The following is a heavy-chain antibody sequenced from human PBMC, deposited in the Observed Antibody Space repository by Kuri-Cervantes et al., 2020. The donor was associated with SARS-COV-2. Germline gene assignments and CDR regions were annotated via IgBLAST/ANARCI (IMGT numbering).Heavy chain of an antibody. CDR2: IIPIFGTA. J-gene: IGHJ4*02. D-gene: IGHD2-15*01. Sequence: SVKVSCKASGGTFSSYAISWVRQAPGQGLEWMGGIIPIFGTANYAQKFQGRVTITADESTSTAYLDLSSLRPEDTAVYYCAAYLSSGGSWGMGFDSWGQGTPVTVSS. CDR1: GGTFSSYA. V-gene: IGHV1-69*13. CDR3: AAYLSSGGSWGMGFDS.